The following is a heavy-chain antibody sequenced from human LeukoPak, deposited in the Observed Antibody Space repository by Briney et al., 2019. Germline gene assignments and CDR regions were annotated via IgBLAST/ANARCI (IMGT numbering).Heavy chain of an antibody. V-gene: IGHV3-30-3*01. CDR2: ISYDGSNK. CDR3: ARGNLLGFGELARANWFDP. J-gene: IGHJ5*02. D-gene: IGHD3-10*01. CDR1: GFTFSTYA. Sequence: GGSLRLSCAASGFTFSTYAMHWVRQAPGKGLEWVAVISYDGSNKDIADSEKGRFTISRDNSKNTLYLQMNSLRAEDTAVYYCARGNLLGFGELARANWFDPWGQGTLVTVSS.